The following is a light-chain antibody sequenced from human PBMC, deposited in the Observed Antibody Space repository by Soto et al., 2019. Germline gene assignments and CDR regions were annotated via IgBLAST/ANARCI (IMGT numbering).Light chain of an antibody. CDR1: SSNIGSNL. V-gene: IGLV1-44*01. CDR2: NNI. CDR3: ALWDDSLNGLRV. Sequence: QSVLTQPPSASGTPGQTVTIFCSGSSSNIGSNLVNWYQLLPGTTPRLLIYNNIQRPSAVPDRFSGSKSGTSASLAISGLQSEDEGDYFCALWDDSLNGLRVFGGGTKLTVL. J-gene: IGLJ3*02.